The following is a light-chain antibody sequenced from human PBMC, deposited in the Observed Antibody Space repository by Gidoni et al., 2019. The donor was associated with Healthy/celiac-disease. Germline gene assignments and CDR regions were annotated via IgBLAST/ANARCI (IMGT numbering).Light chain of an antibody. CDR3: QAWDSSTVV. J-gene: IGLJ2*01. Sequence: SSELTPPPSVSASPGQTASITCSGDKLGAKYACWYQQTPGQSPVLVIYQDSKRPSGIPERFSGSNSGNTATLTISGTQAMDEADYYCQAWDSSTVVFGGGTKLTVL. CDR1: KLGAKY. CDR2: QDS. V-gene: IGLV3-1*01.